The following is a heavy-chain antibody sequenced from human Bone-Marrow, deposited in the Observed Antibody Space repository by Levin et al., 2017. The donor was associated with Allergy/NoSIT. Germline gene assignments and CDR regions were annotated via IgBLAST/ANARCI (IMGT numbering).Heavy chain of an antibody. CDR3: ARDWAYTLWSGRKRSWFDP. D-gene: IGHD3-16*01. Sequence: SETLSLTCAVYGGSFSGYYWSWIRQPPGKGLEWIGEINHSGSTNYNPSLKSRVTISVDTSKNQFSLKLSSVTAADTAVYYCARDWAYTLWSGRKRSWFDPWGQGTLVTVSS. CDR1: GGSFSGYY. V-gene: IGHV4-34*01. CDR2: INHSGST. J-gene: IGHJ5*02.